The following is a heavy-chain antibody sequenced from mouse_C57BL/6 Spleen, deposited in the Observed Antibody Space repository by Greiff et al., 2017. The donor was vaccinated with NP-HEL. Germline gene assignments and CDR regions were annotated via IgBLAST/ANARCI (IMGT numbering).Heavy chain of an antibody. CDR2: IYPKDGST. D-gene: IGHD2-1*01. CDR1: GYTFTHPT. V-gene: IGHV1-78*01. Sequence: SDAELVKPGASVKISFKVSGYTFTHPTIPWMKQRPEQGLEWVGYIYPKDGSTKNNENFKGKATLTADKSSSTAYMQLNSLTSEDSAVYFCARSDYGNYGGYAMDYWGQGTSVTVSS. J-gene: IGHJ4*01. CDR3: ARSDYGNYGGYAMDY.